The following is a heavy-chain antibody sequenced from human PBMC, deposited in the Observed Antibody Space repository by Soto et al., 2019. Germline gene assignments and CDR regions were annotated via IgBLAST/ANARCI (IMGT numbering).Heavy chain of an antibody. D-gene: IGHD2-15*01. CDR3: ARYWSAFDY. Sequence: QVQLQESGRGLVKPSETLSLTCTVSGGSVSSGSYYWSWIRQPPGKGLEWIGYRYDSGSTNYNPALMSRVTLSVDTSKNQFSLMLSSVTAADTAVYYCARYWSAFDYWGQGTLVTVSS. V-gene: IGHV4-61*01. J-gene: IGHJ4*02. CDR1: GGSVSSGSYY. CDR2: RYDSGST.